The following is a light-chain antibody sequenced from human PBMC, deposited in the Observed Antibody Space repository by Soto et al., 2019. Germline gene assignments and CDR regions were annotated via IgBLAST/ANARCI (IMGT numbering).Light chain of an antibody. CDR1: QTVSNN. CDR3: QQYNEWPLT. CDR2: FAT. Sequence: ERVMTQSPATLSVSPGEKATLSCRASQTVSNNLAWYQQKAGQAPRLLIYFATTKATGIPARFSGSGSGTDFTLTISTLQSEDFAVYYCQQYNEWPLTFGGGTKVETK. V-gene: IGKV3-15*01. J-gene: IGKJ4*01.